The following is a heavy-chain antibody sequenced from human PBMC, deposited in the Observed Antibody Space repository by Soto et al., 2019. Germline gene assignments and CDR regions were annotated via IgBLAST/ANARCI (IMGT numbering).Heavy chain of an antibody. Sequence: QVQLVQSGAEVKKPGSSVKVSCKASGGTFSSYAISWVRQAPGQGLEWMGGIIPIFGTANYAQKFQGRVTITADESTSTDYMELSSLRSEDTAVYYCARVGQEGGYGQEDYWGQGTLVTVSS. CDR2: IIPIFGTA. V-gene: IGHV1-69*12. J-gene: IGHJ4*02. CDR3: ARVGQEGGYGQEDY. CDR1: GGTFSSYA. D-gene: IGHD5-12*01.